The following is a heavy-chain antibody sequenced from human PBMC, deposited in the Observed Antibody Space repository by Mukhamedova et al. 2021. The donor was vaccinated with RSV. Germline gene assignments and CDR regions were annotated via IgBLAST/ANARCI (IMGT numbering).Heavy chain of an antibody. J-gene: IGHJ5*02. D-gene: IGHD2-15*01. CDR3: ARNSGRGELDT. V-gene: IGHV1-3*01. Sequence: QGRVTITRDTSANTAYMELSSLRSEDTAVYYCARNSGRGELDTWGQGTLVTVSS.